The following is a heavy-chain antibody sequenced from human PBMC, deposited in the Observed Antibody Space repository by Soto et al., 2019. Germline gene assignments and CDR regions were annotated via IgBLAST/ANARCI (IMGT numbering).Heavy chain of an antibody. CDR1: GGYISSYS. Sequence: PSETLSLTCTVSGGYISSYSWSWIRQPPGKGLEWIGYIYHSGSIYYNPSLKSRVTISVDRSKNQFSLKLSSVTAADTAVYYCATVTDYWGQGTLVTVSS. J-gene: IGHJ4*02. CDR3: ATVTDY. V-gene: IGHV4-59*12. CDR2: IYHSGSI.